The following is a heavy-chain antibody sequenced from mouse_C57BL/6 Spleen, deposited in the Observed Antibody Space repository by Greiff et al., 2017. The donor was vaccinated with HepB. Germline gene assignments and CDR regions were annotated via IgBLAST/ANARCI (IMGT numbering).Heavy chain of an antibody. CDR3: ARTRGSSPYAMDY. Sequence: VQRVESGAELARPGASVKLSCKASGYTFQSYGISWVKQRTGQGLEWIGEIYPRSGNTYYNEKFKGKATLTADKSSSTAYMELRSLTSEDSAVYFCARTRGSSPYAMDYWGQGTSVTVSS. CDR1: GYTFQSYG. CDR2: IYPRSGNT. V-gene: IGHV1-81*01. D-gene: IGHD1-1*01. J-gene: IGHJ4*01.